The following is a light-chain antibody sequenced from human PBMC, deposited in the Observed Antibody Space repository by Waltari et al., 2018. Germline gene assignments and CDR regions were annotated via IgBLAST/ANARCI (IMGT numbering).Light chain of an antibody. J-gene: IGKJ1*01. V-gene: IGKV3-20*01. CDR3: QHYLRLPAT. CDR1: QSVGRS. Sequence: EIVLTQSPGTLSLSPGERATLACRASQSVGRSLAWYQQKPGQDPRLLIYDTSRRATGIPDRFSGSGSGTDFSLTISRLEPEDFAVYYCQHYLRLPATFGQGTKVEI. CDR2: DTS.